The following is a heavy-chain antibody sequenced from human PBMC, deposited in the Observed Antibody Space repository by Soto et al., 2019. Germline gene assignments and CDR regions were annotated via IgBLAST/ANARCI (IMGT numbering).Heavy chain of an antibody. CDR1: GFLFSHYY. CDR3: ATGDWSRTNNFDT. V-gene: IGHV3-11*01. Sequence: NLLESGGGLVKPGGSLRLSCEGSGFLFSHYYMSWIRQGPEKRLELVAYISSNSTAFYYADSVKGRFTVSKDDAKKSVFLQMTSVSSDDTATYYCATGDWSRTNNFDTWGQGTQVIVSA. D-gene: IGHD2-2*01. CDR2: ISSNSTAF. J-gene: IGHJ5*02.